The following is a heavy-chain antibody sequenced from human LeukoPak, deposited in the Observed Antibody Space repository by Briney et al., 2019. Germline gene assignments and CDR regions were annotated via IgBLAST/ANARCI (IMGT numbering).Heavy chain of an antibody. D-gene: IGHD6-19*01. V-gene: IGHV3-30*04. Sequence: GRSLRLSCAASGFIFRSYPMQWVRQAPGKGLGWVAVILFDGSNKYYTDSVKGRFTISRDNSKNTLYLEMNSPKLEDTAVYYCARDRISGGGWSPGVDFWGQGTLVVVSS. CDR3: ARDRISGGGWSPGVDF. J-gene: IGHJ4*02. CDR2: ILFDGSNK. CDR1: GFIFRSYP.